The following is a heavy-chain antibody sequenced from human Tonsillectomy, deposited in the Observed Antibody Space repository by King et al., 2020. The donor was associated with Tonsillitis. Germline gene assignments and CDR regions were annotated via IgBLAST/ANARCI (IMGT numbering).Heavy chain of an antibody. J-gene: IGHJ4*02. Sequence: VQLVESGGGLVQPGGSLRLSCAASGFTFSTYWMSWVRQAPGKGLEWVANINQDGGEKYYVDSVKGRFTIPRDTAKDSLYLQMNNLRAEDTAVYYCARDFGSGRFQYYFDYWGQGTLVTVSS. CDR2: INQDGGEK. CDR1: GFTFSTYW. V-gene: IGHV3-7*01. D-gene: IGHD3-10*01. CDR3: ARDFGSGRFQYYFDY.